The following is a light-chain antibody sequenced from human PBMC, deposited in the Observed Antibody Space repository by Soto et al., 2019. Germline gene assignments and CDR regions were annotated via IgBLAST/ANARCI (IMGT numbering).Light chain of an antibody. CDR2: SNN. V-gene: IGLV1-44*01. Sequence: QSVLTQPPSASGTPGQRVTISCSGSRSNIGSNTVNWYQQVRGTAPKVVIYSNNQRPSGVPDRFSGSKSGSSASLAISGLKSGDEAEYNGAAGEASRNGGVLAGGTKLTVL. J-gene: IGLJ3*02. CDR1: RSNIGSNT. CDR3: AAGEASRNGGV.